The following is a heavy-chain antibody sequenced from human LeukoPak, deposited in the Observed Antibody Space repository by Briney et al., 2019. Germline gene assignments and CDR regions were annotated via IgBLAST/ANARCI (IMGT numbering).Heavy chain of an antibody. V-gene: IGHV3-23*01. J-gene: IGHJ5*02. CDR2: ISGDGDST. Sequence: PGGSLGLSCAASGFFFRNYAMHWVRQTPGKGLEWVSGISGDGDSTFYADSVKGRFTISRDSSKNTVHLQMNILRAEDTAIYYCTKDRRQHYYASGSYLNWFDPWGQGTLGTVSS. CDR3: TKDRRQHYYASGSYLNWFDP. CDR1: GFFFRNYA. D-gene: IGHD3-10*01.